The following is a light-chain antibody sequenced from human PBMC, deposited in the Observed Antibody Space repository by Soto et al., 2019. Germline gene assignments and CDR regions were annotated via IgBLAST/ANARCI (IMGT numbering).Light chain of an antibody. CDR3: QSYDNSLSGSWV. V-gene: IGLV1-40*01. Sequence: QSVLTQPPSVSGAPGQRVTISCTGSSSNIGAYYDVHWYQQLPGTAPKLLIYGNTNRPSGVPDRFSGSKSGTSASLAINGLQAEDEAHYYCQSYDNSLSGSWVFGGGTKVTVL. CDR2: GNT. CDR1: SSNIGAYYD. J-gene: IGLJ3*02.